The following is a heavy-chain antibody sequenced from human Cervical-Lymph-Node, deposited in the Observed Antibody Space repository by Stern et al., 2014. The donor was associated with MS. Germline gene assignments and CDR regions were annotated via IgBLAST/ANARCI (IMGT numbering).Heavy chain of an antibody. J-gene: IGHJ4*02. CDR2: IRSSRVI. CDR1: GFSFSSSR. D-gene: IGHD6-19*01. V-gene: IGHV3-48*01. Sequence: VQLVESGGGLVQPGGSLRLPCATSGFSFSSSRMNWVRQAPGTGLAWISYIRSSRVINQVDSLKGRFTISIDNAKNSMYLHMNSLRVEDTAVYYCARVHRTGWYTADYWGQGTLVTVSS. CDR3: ARVHRTGWYTADY.